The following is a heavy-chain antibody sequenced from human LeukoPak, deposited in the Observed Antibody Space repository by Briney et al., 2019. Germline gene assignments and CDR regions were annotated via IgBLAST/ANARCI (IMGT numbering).Heavy chain of an antibody. D-gene: IGHD6-13*01. Sequence: ASVKVSCKASGYTFTSYGISWVRQAPGQRLEWMGWINAGNGNTKYSQKFQGRVTITRDTSASTAYMELSSLRSEDTAVYYCARAPPQSAAARYWGQGTLVTVSS. CDR3: ARAPPQSAAARY. CDR2: INAGNGNT. J-gene: IGHJ4*02. V-gene: IGHV1-3*01. CDR1: GYTFTSYG.